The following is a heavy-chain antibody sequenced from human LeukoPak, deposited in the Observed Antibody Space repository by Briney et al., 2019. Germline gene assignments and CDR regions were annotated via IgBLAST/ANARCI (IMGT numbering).Heavy chain of an antibody. J-gene: IGHJ4*02. CDR1: GFTFSSYE. CDR2: ISSSGSTI. V-gene: IGHV3-48*03. Sequence: GGSLRLSCAASGFTFSSYEMHWVRQAPGKGLEWVSYISSSGSTIYYADSVKGRFTISRDNSENTLYLQMNSLRPEDTAVYYCARGAHKRDDYGGFFDYWGQGTLVTVSS. D-gene: IGHD4-23*01. CDR3: ARGAHKRDDYGGFFDY.